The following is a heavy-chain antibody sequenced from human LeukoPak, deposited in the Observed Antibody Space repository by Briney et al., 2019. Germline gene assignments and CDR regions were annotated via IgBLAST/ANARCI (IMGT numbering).Heavy chain of an antibody. J-gene: IGHJ5*02. V-gene: IGHV1-18*01. CDR3: AREFLDCSSTSCYEAGWFDP. CDR1: GYTFTSYG. Sequence: GASVKVSCKASGYTFTSYGISWVRQAPGQGLEWMGWISAYNGNTNYAQKLQGGVTMTTDTSTSTAYMELRSLRSDDTAVYYCAREFLDCSSTSCYEAGWFDPWGQGTLVTVSS. D-gene: IGHD2-2*01. CDR2: ISAYNGNT.